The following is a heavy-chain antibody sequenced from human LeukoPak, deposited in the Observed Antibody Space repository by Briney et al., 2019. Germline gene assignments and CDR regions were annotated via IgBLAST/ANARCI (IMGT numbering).Heavy chain of an antibody. Sequence: GASVKVSCKASGYTFTIYGISWVRQAPGQGLEWMGWISACNGNTNYAQKLQGRVTMTTDTSTSTAYMELRSLRTDDTAAYYCARDPFPNCSGGSCYSYYWGQGTLVTVSS. CDR1: GYTFTIYG. D-gene: IGHD2-15*01. CDR3: ARDPFPNCSGGSCYSYY. CDR2: ISACNGNT. J-gene: IGHJ4*02. V-gene: IGHV1-18*01.